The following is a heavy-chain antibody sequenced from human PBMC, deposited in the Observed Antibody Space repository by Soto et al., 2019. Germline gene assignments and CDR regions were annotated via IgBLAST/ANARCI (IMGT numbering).Heavy chain of an antibody. CDR1: GGSISSEDYY. V-gene: IGHV4-30-4*01. D-gene: IGHD2-15*01. Sequence: SETLSLTCTVSGGSISSEDYYWSWIRQPPGKGLEWIGNIYYSGRTYYNPSLKSQVTISIDTSKNLFSLKPSSVTAADTAVYYCATEILTIQVAPTTSSSPLEVCHQVTMVTFSS. CDR2: IYYSGRT. J-gene: IGHJ3*01. CDR3: ATEILTIQVAPTTSSSPLEV.